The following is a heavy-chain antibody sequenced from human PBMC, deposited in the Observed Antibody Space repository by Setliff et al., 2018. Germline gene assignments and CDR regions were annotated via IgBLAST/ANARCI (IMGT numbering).Heavy chain of an antibody. V-gene: IGHV1-18*01. J-gene: IGHJ4*02. CDR2: IASATGKT. Sequence: ASVKVSCKTSCSTFNDYGITWVRQVPGRGLEWMGWIASATGKTYSAEKFQDRVTLTTDTSTSTAYLELRSLGSDDTAVYYCSRLVRFCTKTACQRLSGGEFWGQGTQGTVSS. CDR3: SRLVRFCTKTACQRLSGGEF. D-gene: IGHD2-8*01. CDR1: CSTFNDYG.